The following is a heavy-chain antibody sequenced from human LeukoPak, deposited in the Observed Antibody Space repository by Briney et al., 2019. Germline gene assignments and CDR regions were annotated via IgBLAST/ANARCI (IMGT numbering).Heavy chain of an antibody. V-gene: IGHV3-66*01. J-gene: IGHJ4*02. Sequence: PGGSLRLSCAASGFTFSSYAMSWVRQAPGKGLEWVSGIYSGGSTYYPDSVKGRFTISRDNSKNTLYLQMNSLRAEDTAVYYCARDPRSTAAGDWGQGTLVTVSS. CDR3: ARDPRSTAAGD. D-gene: IGHD6-13*01. CDR2: IYSGGST. CDR1: GFTFSSYA.